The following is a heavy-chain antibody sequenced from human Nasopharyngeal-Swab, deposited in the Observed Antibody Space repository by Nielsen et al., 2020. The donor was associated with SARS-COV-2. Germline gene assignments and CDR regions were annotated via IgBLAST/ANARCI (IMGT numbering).Heavy chain of an antibody. CDR1: GFTFSDYW. D-gene: IGHD2-15*01. CDR3: ARDVNGSPLGY. CDR2: INSDGSKR. Sequence: GESLKISCAASGFTFSDYWMHWVRQVPGKGLVWISGINSDGSKRVFADSVKGRFTISRDSAKNTVYLQMNSLRAEDTAVYYCARDVNGSPLGYWGQGTLVTVSS. J-gene: IGHJ4*02. V-gene: IGHV3-74*01.